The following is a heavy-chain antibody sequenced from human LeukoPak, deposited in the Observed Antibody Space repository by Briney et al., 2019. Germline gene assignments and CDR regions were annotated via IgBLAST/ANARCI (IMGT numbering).Heavy chain of an antibody. CDR3: ARAVHDYDSDGYYFGYYFDS. D-gene: IGHD3-22*01. J-gene: IGHJ4*02. V-gene: IGHV1-8*01. Sequence: ASVKVSCKASGYTFTNYDINWVRQATGQGLQWLGWMNPNNDDTDYAPKFQDRVTLTWNTSINTAYMELSSLRSEDTAVYYCARAVHDYDSDGYYFGYYFDSWGQGTLVTVSS. CDR2: MNPNNDDT. CDR1: GYTFTNYD.